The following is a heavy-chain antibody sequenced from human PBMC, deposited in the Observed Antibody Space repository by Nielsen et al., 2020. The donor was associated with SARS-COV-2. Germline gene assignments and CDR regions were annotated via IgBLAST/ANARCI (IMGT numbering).Heavy chain of an antibody. D-gene: IGHD3-10*01. Sequence: GESLKISCAASGFIFTSHAMHRVRQAPGKGLEWVAVVSYDGRNQYYADSVRGRFTISRDNSKNTLYLQMNSLRAEDTAVYYCARGSGSYYSPLDYWGQGTLVTVSS. V-gene: IGHV3-30*03. CDR1: GFIFTSHA. CDR2: VSYDGRNQ. CDR3: ARGSGSYYSPLDY. J-gene: IGHJ4*02.